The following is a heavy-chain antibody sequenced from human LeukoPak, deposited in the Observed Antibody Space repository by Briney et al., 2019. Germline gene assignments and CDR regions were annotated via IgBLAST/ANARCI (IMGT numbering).Heavy chain of an antibody. CDR2: ISYDGSNK. V-gene: IGHV3-30*09. CDR3: ASHYDSSGYSPFDY. D-gene: IGHD3-22*01. CDR1: GFTFSSYA. Sequence: GGSLILSCAASGFTFSSYAMHWVRQAPGKGLEWVAVISYDGSNKYYADSVKGRFAISRDNSKNTLYLQMNSLRAEDTAVYYCASHYDSSGYSPFDYWGQGTLVTVSS. J-gene: IGHJ4*02.